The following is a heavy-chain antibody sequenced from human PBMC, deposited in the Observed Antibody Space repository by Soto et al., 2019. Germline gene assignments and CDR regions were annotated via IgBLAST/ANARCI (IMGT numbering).Heavy chain of an antibody. CDR3: AWSGAVSNVGDYGVAV. CDR1: GGSFSGYY. Sequence: PSETLSLTCAVYGGSFSGYYWTWIRQPPGTGLEWIGEINHSGSTYYNPSLKSRVTIYVDTSKNQFSLKLSSVTAADTAVYYCAWSGAVSNVGDYGVAVGGHGTTVGVS. D-gene: IGHD3-10*01. CDR2: INHSGST. V-gene: IGHV4-34*01. J-gene: IGHJ6*02.